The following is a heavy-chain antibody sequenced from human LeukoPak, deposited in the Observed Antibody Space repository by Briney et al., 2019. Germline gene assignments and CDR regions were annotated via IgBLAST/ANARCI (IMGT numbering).Heavy chain of an antibody. Sequence: PSATLSLTCTVSGGSISSYYWSWIRQPPGKGLGWIGYIYYSGSTNYNPSLKSRVTISADKSNNHSSLQRSSVTAADTAVYYCARAQQLTDHMDYWGQGALVTVPS. J-gene: IGHJ4*02. D-gene: IGHD6-13*01. CDR2: IYYSGST. CDR1: GGSISSYY. CDR3: ARAQQLTDHMDY. V-gene: IGHV4-59*08.